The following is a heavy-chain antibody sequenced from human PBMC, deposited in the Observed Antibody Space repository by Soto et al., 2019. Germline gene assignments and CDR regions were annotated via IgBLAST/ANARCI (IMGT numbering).Heavy chain of an antibody. D-gene: IGHD1-1*01. J-gene: IGHJ5*02. CDR2: ISAYNGNT. CDR3: AREEGYTIPFGWFDP. V-gene: IGHV1-18*01. Sequence: QVQLVQSGAEVKKPGASVKVSCKASGYTFTSFGISWVRQAPGQGLEWMGWISAYNGNTNFAQKLQGRATMTTDASTSTAYIELRSLRSDDTAVYYCAREEGYTIPFGWFDPWGQGTLVTVSS. CDR1: GYTFTSFG.